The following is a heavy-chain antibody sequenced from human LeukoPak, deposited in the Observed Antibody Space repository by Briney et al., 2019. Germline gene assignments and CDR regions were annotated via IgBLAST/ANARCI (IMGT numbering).Heavy chain of an antibody. V-gene: IGHV3-74*01. J-gene: IGHJ4*02. CDR2: INTDGSYS. CDR1: GFPFSYFW. D-gene: IGHD4-17*01. CDR3: ARDFDGPRASDY. Sequence: GSLKLSCAASGFPFSYFWMHWFRQTPGKGLVWVSCINTDGSYSTYADSVKGRFTISRDNVRNTLYLQMNSLRAEDSAVYHCARDFDGPRASDYWGQGISVTVSS.